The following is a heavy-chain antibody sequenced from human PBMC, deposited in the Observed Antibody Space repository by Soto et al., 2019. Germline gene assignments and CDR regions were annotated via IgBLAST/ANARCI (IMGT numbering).Heavy chain of an antibody. Sequence: SVKVSCKASGDTFKNYGITWVRQAPGQGLEWMGGSIPVFGIINYAQKFQGRVKITADESTSTGYMEVSSLRAEDTAIYYCARLNYYQSSAYLDDWGQGTLVTVSS. CDR1: GDTFKNYG. J-gene: IGHJ4*02. D-gene: IGHD3-22*01. CDR3: ARLNYYQSSAYLDD. CDR2: SIPVFGII. V-gene: IGHV1-69*13.